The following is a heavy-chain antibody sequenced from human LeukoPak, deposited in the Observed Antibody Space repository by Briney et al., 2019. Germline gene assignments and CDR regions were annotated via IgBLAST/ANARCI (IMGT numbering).Heavy chain of an antibody. D-gene: IGHD3-3*01. V-gene: IGHV1-2*02. Sequence: ASVKVSCKASGYTFTGYDMHWVRQAPGQGLEWMGWINPNSGGTNYAQKFQGRVTMTRDTSISTAYMELSRLRSDATAVYYCARERVAIFGVAGAAFDYWGQGTLVTVSS. CDR3: ARERVAIFGVAGAAFDY. J-gene: IGHJ4*02. CDR2: INPNSGGT. CDR1: GYTFTGYD.